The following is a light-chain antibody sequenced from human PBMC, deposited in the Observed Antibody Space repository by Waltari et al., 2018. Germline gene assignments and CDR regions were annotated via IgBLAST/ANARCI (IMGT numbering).Light chain of an antibody. V-gene: IGKV3-11*01. Sequence: EIVLTQSPATLSLSPGDRATLSCRASQSVSSSLAWYQQNPGQAPGLLIYDASNRAPGIPSRFSGSGSATDFTLTISSLEPEDFAVYYCQQRSNWPYTFGQGTKLEIK. CDR2: DAS. J-gene: IGKJ2*01. CDR3: QQRSNWPYT. CDR1: QSVSSS.